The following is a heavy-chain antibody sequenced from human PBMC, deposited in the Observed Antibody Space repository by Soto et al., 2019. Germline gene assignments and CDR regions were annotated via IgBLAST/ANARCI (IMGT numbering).Heavy chain of an antibody. CDR2: IYYSGST. CDR3: ARDGVGDSGYDYFDY. J-gene: IGHJ4*02. CDR1: GGSIISYY. Sequence: ASQTMSLTYSVAGGSIISYYGSCILQPQGKGLEWIGYIYYSGSTNYNPSLKSRVTISVDTSKNQFSLKLSSVTAADTAVYYCARDGVGDSGYDYFDYWGQGTLVTVSS. V-gene: IGHV4-59*01. D-gene: IGHD5-12*01.